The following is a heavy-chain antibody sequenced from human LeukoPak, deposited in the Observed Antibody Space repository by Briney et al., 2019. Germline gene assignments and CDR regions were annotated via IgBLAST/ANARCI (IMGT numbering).Heavy chain of an antibody. CDR2: IYYSGST. D-gene: IGHD3-3*02. V-gene: IGHV4-39*01. CDR3: AARQRITIGY. CDR1: GGSISSSSYY. Sequence: ASETLSLTCTVSGGSISSSSYYWGWIRQPPGKGLEWIGSIYYSGSTYYNPSLKSRVTISVDTSKNQFSLKLSSVTAADTAVYYCAARQRITIGYWGQGTLVTVSS. J-gene: IGHJ4*02.